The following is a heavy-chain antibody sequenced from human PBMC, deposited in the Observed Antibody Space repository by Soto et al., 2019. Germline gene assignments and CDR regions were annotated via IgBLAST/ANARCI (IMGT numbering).Heavy chain of an antibody. CDR3: AKHTYSDFWPGHYYYLDF. J-gene: IGHJ4*02. Sequence: GGSLRLSCVTSRFTFNTFAMSWVRQAPGEVLDWVSAINAGGGNTHYADSVKGRFTISRDNSKNTLYLQMDSLRAEDTAVYYCAKHTYSDFWPGHYYYLDFWGQGTLVTVSS. CDR2: INAGGGNT. CDR1: RFTFNTFA. V-gene: IGHV3-23*01. D-gene: IGHD3-3*01.